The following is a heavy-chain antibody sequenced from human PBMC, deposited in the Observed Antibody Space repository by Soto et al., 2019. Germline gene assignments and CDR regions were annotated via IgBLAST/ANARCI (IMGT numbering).Heavy chain of an antibody. J-gene: IGHJ4*02. D-gene: IGHD6-19*01. CDR2: ISGSGDTS. CDR3: AKEGTSGLYYFDY. CDR1: GFTFSNYA. V-gene: IGHV3-23*01. Sequence: GGSLRLSCAASGFTFSNYAISWVRQAPGKGLEWVSIISGSGDTSYYADSVKGRFTISRDNSRNTLYLQLYSLRAEDSAKYYCAKEGTSGLYYFDYWGPGTLVTVSS.